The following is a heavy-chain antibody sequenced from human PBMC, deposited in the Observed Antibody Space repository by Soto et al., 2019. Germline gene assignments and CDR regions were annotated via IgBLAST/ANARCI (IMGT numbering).Heavy chain of an antibody. CDR1: GYTXTSYG. J-gene: IGHJ6*02. CDR3: ASSYGDYSNFLWV. Sequence: SXKVSFTASGYTXTSYGIRSVRQAPGQGLEWMGWISAYNGNTKYAQKLQVRVTMTTDTSTRTAYIELRSLRSYYTDVYYFASSYGDYSNFLWVWGQGTTGTVS. D-gene: IGHD4-4*01. V-gene: IGHV1-18*01. CDR2: ISAYNGNT.